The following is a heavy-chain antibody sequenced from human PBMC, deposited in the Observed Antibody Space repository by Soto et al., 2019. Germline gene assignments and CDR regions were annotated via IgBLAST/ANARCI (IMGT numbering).Heavy chain of an antibody. CDR3: ARARYSSRWGTFDS. Sequence: QVHLEQSGAEVKKPGTSVKVSCKASGGSFSTHEIDWVRQAPGQGLEWMGRIFPNVGTADYAEKFQGRLTIIADESTATVFMELSRLSSADTAVSFCARARYSSRWGTFDSWGQGTQVDVSS. J-gene: IGHJ4*02. V-gene: IGHV1-69*01. D-gene: IGHD6-19*01. CDR1: GGSFSTHE. CDR2: IFPNVGTA.